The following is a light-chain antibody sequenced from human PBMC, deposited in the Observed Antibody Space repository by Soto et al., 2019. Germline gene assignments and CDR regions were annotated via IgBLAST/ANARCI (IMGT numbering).Light chain of an antibody. CDR1: SSNIGAGYD. Sequence: QSVLTQPPSVSGAPGQRVTISCTGSSSNIGAGYDLHWYQQLPGKAPKLLIYANSNRPSGVPDRFSGSKSGNTASLTISGLQAEDEAEYHCGSYTTSSNYVFGTGTKVTVL. V-gene: IGLV1-40*01. J-gene: IGLJ1*01. CDR2: ANS. CDR3: GSYTTSSNYV.